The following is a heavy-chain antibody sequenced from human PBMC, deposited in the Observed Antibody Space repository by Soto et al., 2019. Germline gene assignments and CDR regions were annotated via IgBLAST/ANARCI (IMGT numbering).Heavy chain of an antibody. V-gene: IGHV3-15*07. D-gene: IGHD1-26*01. CDR1: GFTFSNAW. J-gene: IGHJ4*02. CDR2: IKSKTDGGTT. CDR3: YLYSGSVGRGY. Sequence: GGSLRLSCAASGFTFSNAWMNWVRQAPGKGLEWVGRIKSKTDGGTTDYAAPVKGRFTISRDDSKNTLYLQMNSLKTEDTAVYYCYLYSGSVGRGYWGQGTLVTVSS.